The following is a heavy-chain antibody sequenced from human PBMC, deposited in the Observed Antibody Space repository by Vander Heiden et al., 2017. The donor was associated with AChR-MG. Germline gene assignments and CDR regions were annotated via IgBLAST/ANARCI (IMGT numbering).Heavy chain of an antibody. J-gene: IGHJ4*02. CDR3: ARAIRNFDWSLGY. V-gene: IGHV1-2*02. CDR1: GYPFPGYY. Sequence: VQLVQAGAEVKKPGASVKVFCKASGYPFPGYYMHWVGQAPGQGLEWMGWINPNSGGTNYAQKFQGRVTMTRDTSISTAYMELSRLRSDDTAVYYCARAIRNFDWSLGYWGQGTLVTVSS. D-gene: IGHD3-9*01. CDR2: INPNSGGT.